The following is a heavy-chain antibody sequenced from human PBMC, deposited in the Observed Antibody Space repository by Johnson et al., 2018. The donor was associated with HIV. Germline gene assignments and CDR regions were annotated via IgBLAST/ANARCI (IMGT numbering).Heavy chain of an antibody. CDR3: ARRLTTYYDILSPLGAFDI. CDR2: IYSGGST. Sequence: VQLVESGGGLVQPGGSLRLSCAASGFTVSSNYMSWVRQAPGKGLEWVSVIYSGGSTYYADSVKGRFTISRDNSKNTLYLQMNSLRAEDTAVYYCARRLTTYYDILSPLGAFDIWGQGTMVTVSS. V-gene: IGHV3-66*02. CDR1: GFTVSSNY. J-gene: IGHJ3*02. D-gene: IGHD3-9*01.